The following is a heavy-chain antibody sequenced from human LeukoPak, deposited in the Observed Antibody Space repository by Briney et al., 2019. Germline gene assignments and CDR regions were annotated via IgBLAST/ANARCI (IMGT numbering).Heavy chain of an antibody. CDR1: GFTLSNYE. CDR2: ITSSGSTI. Sequence: PGGSLRLSCAASGFTLSNYEMNWVRQAPGKGLEWASKITSSGSTIYYADSLKGRFTISRDNAKNSLSLQMNSLRAEDTAVSYCARLFDLWGQGTMVTVSS. CDR3: ARLFDL. V-gene: IGHV3-48*03. J-gene: IGHJ3*01.